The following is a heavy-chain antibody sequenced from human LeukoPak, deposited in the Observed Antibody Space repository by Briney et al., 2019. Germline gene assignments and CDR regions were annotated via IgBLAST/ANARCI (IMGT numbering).Heavy chain of an antibody. D-gene: IGHD2-8*02. CDR3: ATYRQVLLPFES. CDR1: GFTFSTFA. Sequence: GGSLRLSCAASGFTFSTFAMVWVRQPPGKGLEWVSSIFPSGGEIHYADSVRGRFTISRDNSKSALSLQMNSLRAEDTAIYYCATYRQVLLPFESWGQGTLVTVSS. V-gene: IGHV3-23*01. CDR2: IFPSGGEI. J-gene: IGHJ4*02.